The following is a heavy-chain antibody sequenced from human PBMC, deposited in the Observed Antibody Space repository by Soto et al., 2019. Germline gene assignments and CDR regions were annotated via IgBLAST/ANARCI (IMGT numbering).Heavy chain of an antibody. CDR2: IIPIFGTA. Sequence: ASVKVSCKASGGTFSSYAISWVRQAPGQGLEWMGGIIPIFGTANYAQKFQGRVTITADESTSTAYMELSSLRSEDTAVYYCARDRKYYYDSSGYCLGYWGQGTLVTVSS. D-gene: IGHD3-22*01. CDR1: GGTFSSYA. CDR3: ARDRKYYYDSSGYCLGY. J-gene: IGHJ4*02. V-gene: IGHV1-69*13.